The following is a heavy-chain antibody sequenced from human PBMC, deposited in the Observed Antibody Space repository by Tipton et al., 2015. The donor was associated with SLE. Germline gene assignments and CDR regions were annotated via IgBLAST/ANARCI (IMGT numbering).Heavy chain of an antibody. Sequence: TLSLTCAVSGYFISSGYYWGWIRQPPGKGLEWIGRIYTSGSTNYNPSLKSRVTISVDTSKNQFSLKLTSVTAADTAVYYCAREVRGVIIEYFDYWGQGALVTVSS. V-gene: IGHV4-38-2*02. CDR2: IYTSGST. CDR3: AREVRGVIIEYFDY. CDR1: GYFISSGYY. D-gene: IGHD3-10*01. J-gene: IGHJ4*02.